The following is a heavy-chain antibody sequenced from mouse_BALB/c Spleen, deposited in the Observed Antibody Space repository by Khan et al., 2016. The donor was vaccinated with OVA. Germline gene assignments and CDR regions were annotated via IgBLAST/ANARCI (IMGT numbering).Heavy chain of an antibody. CDR2: INPTTNYT. D-gene: IGHD1-1*01. V-gene: IGHV1-7*01. CDR3: ARRDLRWDFDY. CDR1: GYTFINYW. J-gene: IGHJ2*01. Sequence: QVQLKESGAELAKPGASVKMSCKTSGYTFINYWILWVKQRPGQGLEWIGYINPTTNYTEFNQNFKDKATFTADRSSSTAYLQLSSLTSEDSAVYNCARRDLRWDFDYWGQGTTLTVSS.